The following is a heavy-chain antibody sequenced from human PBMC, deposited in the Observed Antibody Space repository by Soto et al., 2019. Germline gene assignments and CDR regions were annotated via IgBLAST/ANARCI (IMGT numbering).Heavy chain of an antibody. J-gene: IGHJ4*02. CDR2: IYYSGST. CDR3: ARSQGFAFGGVQLDY. V-gene: IGHV4-30-4*01. D-gene: IGHD3-16*01. Sequence: QVQLQESGPGLVKPSQTLSLTCTVSGGSISSGDYYWSWIRQPPGKGLEWIGYIYYSGSTYYNPSLKSRVTISVDTSKNQFSLKLSSVTAADTAVYYCARSQGFAFGGVQLDYWGQGTLVTVSS. CDR1: GGSISSGDYY.